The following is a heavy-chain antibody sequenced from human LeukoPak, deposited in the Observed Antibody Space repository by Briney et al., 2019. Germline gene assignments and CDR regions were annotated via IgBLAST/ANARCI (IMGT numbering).Heavy chain of an antibody. J-gene: IGHJ3*02. V-gene: IGHV1-69*01. CDR2: ITPIFGTA. CDR3: AREGDRATHAFDI. CDR1: GGTFSSYA. Sequence: GASVKVSCKASGGTFSSYAISWVRQAPGQGLEWMGGITPIFGTANYAQKFQGRVTITADESTSTAYMELSSLRSEDTAVYYCAREGDRATHAFDIWGQGTMVTVSS. D-gene: IGHD3-16*01.